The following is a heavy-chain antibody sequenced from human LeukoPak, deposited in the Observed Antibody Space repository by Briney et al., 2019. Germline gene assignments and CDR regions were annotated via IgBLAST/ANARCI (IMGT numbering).Heavy chain of an antibody. D-gene: IGHD6-25*01. CDR3: ARSGNY. V-gene: IGHV4-34*01. CDR1: GFSASNNY. CDR2: INHSGST. J-gene: IGHJ4*02. Sequence: PGGSLRLSCVTSGFSASNNYMSWVRQPPGKGLEWIGEINHSGSTNYNPSLKSRVTISVDTSKNQFSLKLSSVTAADTAVYYCARSGNYWGQGTLVTVSS.